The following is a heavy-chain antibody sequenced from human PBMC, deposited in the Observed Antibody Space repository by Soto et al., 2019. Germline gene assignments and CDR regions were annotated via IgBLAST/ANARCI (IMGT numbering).Heavy chain of an antibody. CDR3: AKNLDSSGYYGPDY. CDR2: ISYDGSNK. Sequence: PGGSLRLSCATSGFTFSSYGMHWVRQAPGKGLKWVAVISYDGSNKYYADSVKGRFTISRDNSKNTLYLQMNSLRAEDTAVYYCAKNLDSSGYYGPDYWGQGTLVTVSS. J-gene: IGHJ4*02. V-gene: IGHV3-30*18. D-gene: IGHD3-22*01. CDR1: GFTFSSYG.